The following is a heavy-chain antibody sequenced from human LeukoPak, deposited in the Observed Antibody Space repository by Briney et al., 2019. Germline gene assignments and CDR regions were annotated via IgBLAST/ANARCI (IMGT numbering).Heavy chain of an antibody. CDR1: GYTLTSYD. V-gene: IGHV1-8*01. CDR3: ARGYYGSGYTKFDY. Sequence: ASVKVSCKASGYTLTSYDINWVRQATGQGLEWMGWMYPNSGNTYNPQKSQRRATMTRNTTISTAYMELSSLRSEHTAVFYCARGYYGSGYTKFDYWGEGTLVTVSS. CDR2: MYPNSGNT. J-gene: IGHJ4*02. D-gene: IGHD3-10*01.